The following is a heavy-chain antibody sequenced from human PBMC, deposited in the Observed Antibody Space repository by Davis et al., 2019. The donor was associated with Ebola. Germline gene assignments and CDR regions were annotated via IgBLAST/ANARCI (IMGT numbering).Heavy chain of an antibody. D-gene: IGHD6-6*01. CDR2: ISRSSSYI. J-gene: IGHJ6*02. CDR1: GFTFSSYS. Sequence: GGSLRLSCAASGFTFSSYSMNWVRQAPGKGLEWVSSISRSSSYIYYADSVKGRFTISRDNAKNSLYLQMNSLRAEDTAVYYCASSSIAARPGYYYGMDVWGQGTTVTVSS. CDR3: ASSSIAARPGYYYGMDV. V-gene: IGHV3-21*01.